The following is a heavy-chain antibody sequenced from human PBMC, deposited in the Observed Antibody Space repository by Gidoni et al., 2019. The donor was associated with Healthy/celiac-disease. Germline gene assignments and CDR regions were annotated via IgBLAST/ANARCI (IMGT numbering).Heavy chain of an antibody. CDR2: INHSGST. D-gene: IGHD2-21*02. Sequence: QVQLQQWGAGLLKPSETLSLTCAVYGGSFSGYYWSWIRQPPGKGLEWIGEINHSGSTNYNPSLKSRVTISVDTSKNQFSLKLSSVTAADTAVYYCARGPATVVVTAISPNYFDYWGQGTLVTVSS. CDR3: ARGPATVVVTAISPNYFDY. CDR1: GGSFSGYY. J-gene: IGHJ4*02. V-gene: IGHV4-34*01.